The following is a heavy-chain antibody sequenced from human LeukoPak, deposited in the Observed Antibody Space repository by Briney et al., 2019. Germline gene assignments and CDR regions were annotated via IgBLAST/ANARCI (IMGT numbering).Heavy chain of an antibody. Sequence: GGSLRLSCAASGFTFSDYYMSWIRQAPGKGLEWVAVISYDGSSKYYADSVKGRFTISRDNSKNTLYLQMNSLRAEDTAVYYCAREWDQGYYDSSGYWLSYGMDVWGQGTTVTVSS. J-gene: IGHJ6*02. CDR3: AREWDQGYYDSSGYWLSYGMDV. D-gene: IGHD3-22*01. CDR1: GFTFSDYY. V-gene: IGHV3-30-3*01. CDR2: ISYDGSSK.